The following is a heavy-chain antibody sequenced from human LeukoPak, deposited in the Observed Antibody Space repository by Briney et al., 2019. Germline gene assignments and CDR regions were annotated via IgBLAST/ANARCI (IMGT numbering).Heavy chain of an antibody. CDR1: GFTFTSHA. Sequence: GGSLRLSCAASGFTFTSHAMNWVRQAPGKGLEWVSAIRGEGEATYYADSVKGRFTISRDNSKRTLYLEMTSLRAEDTAIYYCAKGGMMVYAVPYIDYWGQGTLVTVSS. J-gene: IGHJ4*02. CDR2: IRGEGEAT. D-gene: IGHD2-8*01. CDR3: AKGGMMVYAVPYIDY. V-gene: IGHV3-23*01.